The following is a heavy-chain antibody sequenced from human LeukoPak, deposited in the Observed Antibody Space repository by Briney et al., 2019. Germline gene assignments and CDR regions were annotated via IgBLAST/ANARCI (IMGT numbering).Heavy chain of an antibody. Sequence: SVKVSCKASGGTFSSYTISWVRQAPGQGLEWMGRIIPILGIANYAQKFQGRVTITADKSTSTAYMELSSLRSEDTAVYYCARDLGVGATYFDYRGQGTLVTVSS. CDR1: GGTFSSYT. CDR2: IIPILGIA. D-gene: IGHD1-26*01. J-gene: IGHJ4*02. CDR3: ARDLGVGATYFDY. V-gene: IGHV1-69*04.